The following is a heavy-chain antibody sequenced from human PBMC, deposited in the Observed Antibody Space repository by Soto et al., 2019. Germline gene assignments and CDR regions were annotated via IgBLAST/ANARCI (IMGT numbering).Heavy chain of an antibody. V-gene: IGHV4-30-4*01. CDR3: ARAPVGLDTISYFDY. CDR2: IYNGGST. CDR1: EDYGISVGFR. Sequence: TLSLTWTVAEDYGISVGFRWARHHQPPGKGLEWIGYIYNGGSTYYRPSLESRMHMSLDATRNHYSLRLTSVTAADTAVYFCARAPVGLDTISYFDYWGQGNLVT. J-gene: IGHJ4*02. D-gene: IGHD3-3*01.